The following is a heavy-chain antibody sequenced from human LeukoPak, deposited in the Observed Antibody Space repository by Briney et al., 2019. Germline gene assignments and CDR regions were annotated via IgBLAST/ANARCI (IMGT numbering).Heavy chain of an antibody. V-gene: IGHV1-69*05. Sequence: ASVKVSCKASGGTFSSYAISWVRQAPGQGPEWMGRIIPIFGTANYAQKFQGRVTITTDESTSTAYMELSSLRSEDTAVYYCARDEAFGQWLAPGDYWGQGTLVTVSS. J-gene: IGHJ4*02. CDR3: ARDEAFGQWLAPGDY. CDR1: GGTFSSYA. CDR2: IIPIFGTA. D-gene: IGHD6-19*01.